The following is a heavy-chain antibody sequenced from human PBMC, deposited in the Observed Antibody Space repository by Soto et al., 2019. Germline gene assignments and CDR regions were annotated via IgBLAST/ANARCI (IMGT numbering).Heavy chain of an antibody. Sequence: QVQLVQSGAEVKKPGSSVKVSCKASGGTFSSYAISWVRQAPGQGLEWMGGIIPIFGTANYAQKFQGRVTITADESTSTAYMELSSLISEDTAVYYCARDGSDPYYYYYGMDVWGQGATVTVSS. CDR3: ARDGSDPYYYYYGMDV. D-gene: IGHD2-21*01. J-gene: IGHJ6*02. CDR2: IIPIFGTA. V-gene: IGHV1-69*01. CDR1: GGTFSSYA.